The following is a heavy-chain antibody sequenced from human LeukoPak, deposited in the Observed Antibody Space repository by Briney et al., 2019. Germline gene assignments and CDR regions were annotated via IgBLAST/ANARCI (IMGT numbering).Heavy chain of an antibody. D-gene: IGHD2-15*01. CDR3: ARASGYCSGGSCYSGDFDY. CDR2: ISSSSSYI. Sequence: GGSLRLSCAASGFTFSSYSMNWVRQAPGKGLEWVSSISSSSSYIYYADSVKGRFTISRDNAKNSLYLQMNSLRAEDTAVYYCARASGYCSGGSCYSGDFDYWGQGTLVTVSS. CDR1: GFTFSSYS. J-gene: IGHJ4*02. V-gene: IGHV3-21*01.